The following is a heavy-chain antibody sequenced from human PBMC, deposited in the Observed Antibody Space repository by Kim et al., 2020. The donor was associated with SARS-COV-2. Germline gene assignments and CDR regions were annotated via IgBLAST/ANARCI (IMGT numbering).Heavy chain of an antibody. D-gene: IGHD2-21*02. CDR3: AGTAIYFYYGMDV. J-gene: IGHJ6*02. V-gene: IGHV4-4*02. Sequence: SLTCAVSGGSISSSNWWSWVRQPPGKGLEWIGEIYHSGSTNYNPSPKSRVTISVDKSKNQFSLKLSSVTAADTAVYYCAGTAIYFYYGMDVWGQGTTVTVSS. CDR1: GGSISSSNW. CDR2: IYHSGST.